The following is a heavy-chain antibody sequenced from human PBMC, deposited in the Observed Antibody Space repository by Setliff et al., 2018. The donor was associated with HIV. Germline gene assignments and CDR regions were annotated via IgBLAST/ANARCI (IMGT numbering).Heavy chain of an antibody. CDR2: IYDSGST. J-gene: IGHJ4*02. V-gene: IGHV4-39*01. CDR1: GGSISSSSYY. Sequence: PSETLSLTCTVSGGSISSSSYYWGWIRQHPGKGLEWIGSIYDSGSTYYTPSLKSRVTISADTSKNQFSLKRSSVTAADTDVYYCARRGAYYDILTGYRSHYFDYWGQGTRVTVS. CDR3: ARRGAYYDILTGYRSHYFDY. D-gene: IGHD3-9*01.